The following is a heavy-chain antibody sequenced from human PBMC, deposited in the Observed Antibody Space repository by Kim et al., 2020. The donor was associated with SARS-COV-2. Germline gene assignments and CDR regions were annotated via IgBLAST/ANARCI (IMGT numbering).Heavy chain of an antibody. CDR1: GFTFGNYA. V-gene: IGHV3-23*01. CDR2: ISSSGGST. Sequence: GGSLRLSCAASGFTFGNYAMSWVRQAPGKGLEWVSVISSSGGSTYYADSVKGRFTISRDNSKNTLYLQMNSLRAEDTAAYYCAKGTSMLRGAIDYWGQGTLVTVSS. CDR3: AKGTSMLRGAIDY. D-gene: IGHD3-10*01. J-gene: IGHJ4*02.